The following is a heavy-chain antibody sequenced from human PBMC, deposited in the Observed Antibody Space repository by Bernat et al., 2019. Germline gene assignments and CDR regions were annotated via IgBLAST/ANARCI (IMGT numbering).Heavy chain of an antibody. CDR3: ARVGAYCSSSSCFDY. CDR2: ISAYNGNT. Sequence: QVQVVQSGVEVKKPGASVRVSCETSGYTFSNYGISWVRQAPGQGLEWMGWISAYNGNTDYAQKLQGRVTMTTDTSTSTAYMELRSLRSDDTAVYYCARVGAYCSSSSCFDYWGQGTLVTVSS. CDR1: GYTFSNYG. D-gene: IGHD2-2*01. V-gene: IGHV1-18*04. J-gene: IGHJ4*02.